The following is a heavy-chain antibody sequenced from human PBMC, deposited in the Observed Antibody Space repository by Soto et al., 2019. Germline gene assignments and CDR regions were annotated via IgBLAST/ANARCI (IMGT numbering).Heavy chain of an antibody. J-gene: IGHJ1*01. V-gene: IGHV3-7*01. CDR1: GFTFSSYW. CDR2: IKQDGSEK. D-gene: IGHD2-2*01. Sequence: EVQLVESGGGLVQPGGSLRLSCAASGFTFSSYWMSWVRQAPGKGLEWVANIKQDGSEKYYVDSVKGRFTISRDNAKNSLYPQMNSLRAEDKAVYYCARAPLDIVVVAEYFQHWGQGTLVTVSS. CDR3: ARAPLDIVVVAEYFQH.